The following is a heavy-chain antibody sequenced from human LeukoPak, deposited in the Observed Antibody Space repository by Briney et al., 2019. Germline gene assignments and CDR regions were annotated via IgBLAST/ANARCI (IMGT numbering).Heavy chain of an antibody. D-gene: IGHD6-6*01. CDR1: GFTLRNYW. Sequence: PGGSLRLSCTGSGFTLRNYWMHWVRQVSGKRLVWVSRISGAGSVTNYADSVQGRFTISRDNAENILYLQINNLRSEDTAVYYCARYSSSSGGASYYLDYWGHGTLVTVSS. J-gene: IGHJ4*01. CDR2: ISGAGSVT. CDR3: ARYSSSSGGASYYLDY. V-gene: IGHV3-74*01.